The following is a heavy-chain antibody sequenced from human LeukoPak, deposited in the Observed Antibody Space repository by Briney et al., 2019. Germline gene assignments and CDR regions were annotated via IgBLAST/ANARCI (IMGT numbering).Heavy chain of an antibody. Sequence: SETLSLTCTVSGVSTTNGIYYWSWIRQPPGKGLEWTGYIYYSGSTNYNPSLKSRVTISVDTSKNQFSLKLSSVTAADTAVYYCARLSSGWYGFFDYWGQGTLVTVSS. D-gene: IGHD6-19*01. CDR3: ARLSSGWYGFFDY. J-gene: IGHJ4*02. CDR1: GVSTTNGIYY. CDR2: IYYSGST. V-gene: IGHV4-61*01.